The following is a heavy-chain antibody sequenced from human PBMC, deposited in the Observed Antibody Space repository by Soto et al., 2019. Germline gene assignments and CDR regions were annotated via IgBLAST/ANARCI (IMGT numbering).Heavy chain of an antibody. CDR1: GFTFSTYR. Sequence: EVQLVESGGGLVQPGGSLRLSCAASGFTFSTYRMSWVRQAPGKGLEWVSYITTTSSTMYYADSVKGRFTISRDNAKNSLYLQMNSLGDEDTAVYYCTREGPSFFFEYWGQGILVTVSS. V-gene: IGHV3-48*02. J-gene: IGHJ4*02. CDR3: TREGPSFFFEY. CDR2: ITTTSSTM.